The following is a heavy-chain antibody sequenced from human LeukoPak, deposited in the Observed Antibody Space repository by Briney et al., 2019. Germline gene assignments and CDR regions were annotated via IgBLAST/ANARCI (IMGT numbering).Heavy chain of an antibody. CDR3: ARDLTGAVFDF. CDR1: GFNFSTYE. CDR2: ISSRGSSI. J-gene: IGHJ4*02. Sequence: GGSLRLSCAGSGFNFSTYEMNWVRQAPGKGLEWLSYISSRGSSIYYADSVKGRFTISRDNAKNSLFLQMNSLRAEDTAVYYCARDLTGAVFDFWGQGTLVTVSS. V-gene: IGHV3-48*03. D-gene: IGHD1-26*01.